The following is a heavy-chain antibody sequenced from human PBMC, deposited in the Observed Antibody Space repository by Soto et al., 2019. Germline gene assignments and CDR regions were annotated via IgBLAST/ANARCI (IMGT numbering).Heavy chain of an antibody. Sequence: SATLSLTCTVSGGSISGYYWSWIRQPPGKGLEWIGYIYYSGDSNYNPSLKSRVTMSVDTSTNQFSLKLGSVTAADTAIYYCARHYCSGGSCYYFDYWGQGTLVTVSS. CDR1: GGSISGYY. J-gene: IGHJ4*02. CDR2: IYYSGDS. V-gene: IGHV4-59*08. CDR3: ARHYCSGGSCYYFDY. D-gene: IGHD2-15*01.